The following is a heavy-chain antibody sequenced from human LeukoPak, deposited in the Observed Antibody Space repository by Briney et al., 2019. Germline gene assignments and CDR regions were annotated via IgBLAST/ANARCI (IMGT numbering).Heavy chain of an antibody. CDR2: IYYSGST. CDR1: GGSISSGGYY. Sequence: PSETLSLTCTVSGGSISSGGYYWSWIRQHPGKGLEWIGHIYYSGSTYYNPSLKSRVTISVDTSKNQFSLKLSSVTAADTAVYYCARFDQSGDDAFDIWGQGTMVTVSS. J-gene: IGHJ3*02. CDR3: ARFDQSGDDAFDI. V-gene: IGHV4-31*03. D-gene: IGHD3-10*01.